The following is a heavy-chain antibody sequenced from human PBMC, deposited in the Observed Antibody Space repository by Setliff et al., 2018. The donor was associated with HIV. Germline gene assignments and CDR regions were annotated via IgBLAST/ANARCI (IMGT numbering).Heavy chain of an antibody. CDR3: ARATYGMDV. D-gene: IGHD1-1*01. CDR2: ITDDGSRK. J-gene: IGHJ6*02. V-gene: IGHV3-30*03. CDR1: GFTFSSYA. Sequence: GGSLRLSCAASGFTFSSYAIHWVRQAPGKGLEWVSIITDDGSRKLYADSVKGRFTTSRDNSKNTLFLQMNSLRIEDTAVYFCARATYGMDVWGQGTTVTVSS.